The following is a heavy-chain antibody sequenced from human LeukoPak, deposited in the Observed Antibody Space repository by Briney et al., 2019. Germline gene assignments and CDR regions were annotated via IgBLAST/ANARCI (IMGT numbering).Heavy chain of an antibody. CDR2: IFYSGST. CDR1: GGSISSYY. CDR3: AREKSSGWYGGDFDY. D-gene: IGHD6-19*01. V-gene: IGHV4-59*01. J-gene: IGHJ4*02. Sequence: SETLSLTCTVSGGSISSYYWSWIRQPPGKGLEWIGYIFYSGSTNYNPSLKSRATISVDTSKSQFSLNLSSVTAADTAVYYCAREKSSGWYGGDFDYWGQGTLVTVSS.